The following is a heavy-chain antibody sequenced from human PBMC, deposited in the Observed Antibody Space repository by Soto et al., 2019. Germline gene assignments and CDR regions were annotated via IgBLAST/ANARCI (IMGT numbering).Heavy chain of an antibody. D-gene: IGHD3-9*01. CDR3: AKGGATYGLLTHDY. J-gene: IGHJ4*02. CDR1: GFTVSSYA. CDR2: ITCTSANT. V-gene: IGHV3-23*01. Sequence: GGSLRLSCAASGFTVSSYAMSWVRQAPGKGLEWVSTITCTSANTYYTGSVKGLFAIPRDNSQNTLYLQMNSLTNEDTAVYYCAKGGATYGLLTHDYWVQGTLVTVS.